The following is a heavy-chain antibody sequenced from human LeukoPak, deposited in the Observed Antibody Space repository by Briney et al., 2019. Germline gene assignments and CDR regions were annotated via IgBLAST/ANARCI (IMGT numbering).Heavy chain of an antibody. J-gene: IGHJ4*02. V-gene: IGHV1-69*04. CDR2: IIPILGIA. CDR3: ARDLRRGYGGNSGDY. Sequence: SVKVSCKASGGTFSSYAISWVRQAPGQGLEWMRRIIPILGIANYAQKFQGRVTITADKSTSTAYMELSSLRSEDTAVYYCARDLRRGYGGNSGDYWGQGTLVTVSS. CDR1: GGTFSSYA. D-gene: IGHD4-23*01.